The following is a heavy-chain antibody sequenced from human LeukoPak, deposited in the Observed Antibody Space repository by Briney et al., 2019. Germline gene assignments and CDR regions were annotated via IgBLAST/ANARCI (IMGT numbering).Heavy chain of an antibody. Sequence: SETLSLTCTVSGYSISSGYYWGWIRQPPGKGLEWIGSIYHSGSTYYNPSLKSRVTISVDTSKNQFSLKLSSVTAADTAVYYCARQGVVVPAAIRGWGQGTLVTVSS. CDR2: IYHSGST. J-gene: IGHJ4*02. V-gene: IGHV4-38-2*02. D-gene: IGHD2-2*02. CDR1: GYSISSGYY. CDR3: ARQGVVVPAAIRG.